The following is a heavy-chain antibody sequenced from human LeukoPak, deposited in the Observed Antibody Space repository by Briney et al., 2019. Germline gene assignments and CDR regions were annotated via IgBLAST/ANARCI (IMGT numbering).Heavy chain of an antibody. CDR1: GYTFTGYY. CDR2: INPNSGGT. Sequence: GASVTVSCKASGYTFTGYYMHWVRQAPGHGLEWMGWINPNSGGTNYAQKFQGWVTMTRDTSISTAYMELSRLRSDDTAVYYCARARYCSGGSCATFDYWGQGTLVTVSS. D-gene: IGHD2-15*01. CDR3: ARARYCSGGSCATFDY. J-gene: IGHJ4*02. V-gene: IGHV1-2*04.